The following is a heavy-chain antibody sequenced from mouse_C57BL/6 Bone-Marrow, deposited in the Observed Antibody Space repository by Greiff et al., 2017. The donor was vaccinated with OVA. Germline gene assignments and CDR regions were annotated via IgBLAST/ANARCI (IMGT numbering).Heavy chain of an antibody. J-gene: IGHJ4*01. Sequence: EVQLQQSGPVLVKPGASVKMSCKASGYTFTDYYMNWVKQSHGKSLEWIGVINPYNGGTSYNQKFKGKATLTVDKSSSTAYMELNSLTSEDSAVYYGESFTTVVAVYAMDYWGQGTSVTVSS. V-gene: IGHV1-19*01. CDR1: GYTFTDYY. CDR3: ESFTTVVAVYAMDY. CDR2: INPYNGGT. D-gene: IGHD1-1*01.